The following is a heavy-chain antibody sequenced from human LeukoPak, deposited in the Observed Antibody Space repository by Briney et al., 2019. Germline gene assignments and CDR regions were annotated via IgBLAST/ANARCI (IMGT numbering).Heavy chain of an antibody. J-gene: IGHJ4*02. CDR2: IIPILGIA. V-gene: IGHV1-69*04. D-gene: IGHD3-22*01. Sequence: SVKVSCKASGGTFSSYAISRVRQAPGQGLEWMGRIIPILGIANYAQKFQGRVTITADKSTSTAYMELSSLRSEDTAVYYCARVSYYYDSSGSEDYFDYWGQGPLVTVSS. CDR1: GGTFSSYA. CDR3: ARVSYYYDSSGSEDYFDY.